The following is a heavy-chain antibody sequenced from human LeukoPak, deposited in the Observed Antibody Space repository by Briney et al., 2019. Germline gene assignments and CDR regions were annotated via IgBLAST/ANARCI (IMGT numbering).Heavy chain of an antibody. J-gene: IGHJ3*02. CDR1: GFTFDDYA. D-gene: IGHD3/OR15-3a*01. V-gene: IGHV3-9*03. Sequence: AGGSLRLSCAASGFTFDDYAMHWVRQAPGKGLEWVSGISWNSGSIGYADSVKGRFTISRDNAKNSLYLQMNSLRAEDMALYYCAKDKAAGLDLDAFDIWGQGTMVTVSS. CDR2: ISWNSGSI. CDR3: AKDKAAGLDLDAFDI.